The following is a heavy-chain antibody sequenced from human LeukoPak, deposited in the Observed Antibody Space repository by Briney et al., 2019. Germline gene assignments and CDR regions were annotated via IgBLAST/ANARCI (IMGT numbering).Heavy chain of an antibody. CDR1: GFTFSSYA. D-gene: IGHD3-16*01. J-gene: IGHJ4*02. CDR2: ISGSGGST. V-gene: IGHV3-23*01. Sequence: QPGGYLRLSCAASGFTFSSYAVSWVRQAPGKGLDWVSAISGSGGSTYYADSVKGRFTISRDNSKNTLYLQMNSLRAEDTAVYYCAKEPGLASPIDYWGQGTLVTVSS. CDR3: AKEPGLASPIDY.